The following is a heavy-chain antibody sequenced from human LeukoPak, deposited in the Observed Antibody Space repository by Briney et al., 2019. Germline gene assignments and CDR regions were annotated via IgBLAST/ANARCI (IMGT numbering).Heavy chain of an antibody. J-gene: IGHJ6*03. V-gene: IGHV3-48*01. CDR2: ISSSSSTI. Sequence: GGSLRLSCAASGFTFSSYNMNWVRQAPGKGLEWVSYISSSSSTIYYADSVEGRFTISRDNAKNSLYLQMNSLRAEDTAVYYCARDQTIYCGGDCLFYYYYYMDVWGKGTTVTVSS. D-gene: IGHD2-21*02. CDR1: GFTFSSYN. CDR3: ARDQTIYCGGDCLFYYYYYMDV.